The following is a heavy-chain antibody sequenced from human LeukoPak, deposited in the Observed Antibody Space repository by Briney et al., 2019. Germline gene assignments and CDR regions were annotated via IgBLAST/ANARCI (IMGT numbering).Heavy chain of an antibody. V-gene: IGHV4-34*01. Sequence: PSETLSLTSAVYGGSFSGYYWSWIRQPPGKGLEWIGEINHSGSTNYNPSLKSRVTISVDTSKNQFSLKLSSVTAADTAVYYCARGGFSGWTFDYWGQGTLVTVSS. J-gene: IGHJ4*02. CDR1: GGSFSGYY. CDR3: ARGGFSGWTFDY. D-gene: IGHD6-19*01. CDR2: INHSGST.